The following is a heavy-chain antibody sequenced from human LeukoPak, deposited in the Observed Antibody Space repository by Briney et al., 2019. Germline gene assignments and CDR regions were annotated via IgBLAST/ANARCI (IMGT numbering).Heavy chain of an antibody. CDR3: ARTKEMATISYFDS. D-gene: IGHD5-24*01. J-gene: IGHJ4*02. CDR1: GFTFSSYE. Sequence: GGSLRLSCAASGFTFSSYEMNWVRQAPGKGLEWVSYIYSSGSTIHYADSVKGRFTISRDNAKNSLYLQMNSLRAEDTAVYYCARTKEMATISYFDSWGQGTLVTVSS. CDR2: IYSSGSTI. V-gene: IGHV3-48*03.